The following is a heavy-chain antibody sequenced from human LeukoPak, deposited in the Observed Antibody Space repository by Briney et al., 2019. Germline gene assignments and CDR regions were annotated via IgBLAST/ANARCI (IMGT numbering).Heavy chain of an antibody. CDR3: ARTYCSSTSCYLFHFDY. V-gene: IGHV4-59*01. Sequence: PSETLSLTCSVSGGSISGYYWSWIRQPPGKGLEWIGYIYYSGRTNYSPSLESRVTISVGTSRSQFSLQLSSVTAADTAVYYCARTYCSSTSCYLFHFDYWGQGILVTVSS. D-gene: IGHD2-2*01. CDR1: GGSISGYY. J-gene: IGHJ4*02. CDR2: IYYSGRT.